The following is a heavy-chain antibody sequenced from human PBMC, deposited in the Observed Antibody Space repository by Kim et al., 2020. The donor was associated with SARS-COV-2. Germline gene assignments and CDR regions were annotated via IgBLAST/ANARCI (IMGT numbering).Heavy chain of an antibody. Sequence: NTNYAERLKGRVTMTADTSTGTAYMGLRSLRSDDTAVYYCAIGVGATPFDPWGQGTLVTVSS. V-gene: IGHV1-18*01. CDR2: NT. D-gene: IGHD1-26*01. CDR3: AIGVGATPFDP. J-gene: IGHJ5*02.